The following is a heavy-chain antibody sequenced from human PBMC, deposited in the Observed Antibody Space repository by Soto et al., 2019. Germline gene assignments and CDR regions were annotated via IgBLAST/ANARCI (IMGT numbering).Heavy chain of an antibody. J-gene: IGHJ6*02. CDR3: ARKQTTVTSLRVYYYGLDV. CDR2: IKDDGSEE. CDR1: GFTFSRYW. Sequence: GGSLRLSCAASGFTFSRYWMTWVRQAPGKGLEWVANIKDDGSEEYYVDSVKGRLTVSRDNAKNSLYLQLSGLRAEDTAVYYCARKQTTVTSLRVYYYGLDVWGQGTPVTVSS. V-gene: IGHV3-7*03. D-gene: IGHD4-4*01.